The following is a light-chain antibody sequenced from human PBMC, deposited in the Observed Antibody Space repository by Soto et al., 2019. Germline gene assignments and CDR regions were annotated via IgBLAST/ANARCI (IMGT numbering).Light chain of an antibody. J-gene: IGKJ1*01. CDR2: AAS. CDR1: QTISKSN. V-gene: IGKV3-20*01. CDR3: QQYGNSPQT. Sequence: EVVLTQSLRSLSLYPGEEAALSCRASQTISKSNLAWYQQKPGQPPRLLVYAASSRATGIPARFSGSGSGTDFTLTISRLEPEDFAVYYCQQYGNSPQTFGQGSIADIK.